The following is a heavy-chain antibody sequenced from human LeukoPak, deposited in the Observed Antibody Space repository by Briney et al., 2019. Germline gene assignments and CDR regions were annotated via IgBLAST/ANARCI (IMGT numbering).Heavy chain of an antibody. J-gene: IGHJ3*02. CDR2: INTDGSTT. V-gene: IGHV3-74*01. Sequence: GGSLRLSCAASGFTFSRYWMHWVRQAPGKGLVWVSRINTDGSTTSYADSVRGRFTISRDNAKNSLYLRMSSLRAEDTALYYCAKGNHYYCSGGSCYLYDAFDIWGQGTMVTVSS. CDR3: AKGNHYYCSGGSCYLYDAFDI. D-gene: IGHD2-15*01. CDR1: GFTFSRYW.